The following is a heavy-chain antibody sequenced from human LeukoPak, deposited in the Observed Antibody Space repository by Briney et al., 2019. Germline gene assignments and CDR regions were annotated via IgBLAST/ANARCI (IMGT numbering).Heavy chain of an antibody. J-gene: IGHJ3*01. Sequence: PSETLSLTCAVYGGSFSGYYWSWIRQPPGKGLEWIGEINHSGSTNYNPSLKSRVTISVDTSKNQFSLKLSSVTAADTAVYYCARPSRIVGATSDWGQGTMVTVSS. D-gene: IGHD1-26*01. CDR2: INHSGST. V-gene: IGHV4-34*01. CDR1: GGSFSGYY. CDR3: ARPSRIVGATSD.